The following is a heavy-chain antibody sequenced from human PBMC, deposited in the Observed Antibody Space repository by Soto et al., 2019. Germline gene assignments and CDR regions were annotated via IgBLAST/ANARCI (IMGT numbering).Heavy chain of an antibody. V-gene: IGHV3-30-3*01. CDR3: ARAKGYYDSSGRNAFDI. CDR2: ISYDGSNK. CDR1: GFTFSSYA. D-gene: IGHD3-22*01. Sequence: LRLSCAASGFTFSSYAMHWVRQAPGKGLEWVAVISYDGSNKYYADSVKGRFTISRDNSKNTLYLQMNSLRAEDTAVYYCARAKGYYDSSGRNAFDIWGQGTMVTVSS. J-gene: IGHJ3*02.